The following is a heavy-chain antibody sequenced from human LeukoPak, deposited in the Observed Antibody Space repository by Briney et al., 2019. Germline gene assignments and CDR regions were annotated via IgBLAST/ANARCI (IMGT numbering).Heavy chain of an antibody. D-gene: IGHD5-12*01. CDR1: GFTFSSYW. V-gene: IGHV3-7*03. Sequence: GGSLRLSCAAFGFTFSSYWMSWVRQAPGKGLEWVANIKQDGSEKYYVDSVKGRFTISRDNAKNSLYLQMNSLRAEDTAVYYCAPWLRWDAFDIWGQGTMVTVSS. J-gene: IGHJ3*02. CDR3: APWLRWDAFDI. CDR2: IKQDGSEK.